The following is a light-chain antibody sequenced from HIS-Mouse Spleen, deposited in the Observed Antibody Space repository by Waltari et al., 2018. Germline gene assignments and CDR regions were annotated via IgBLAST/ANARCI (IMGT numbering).Light chain of an antibody. Sequence: QSALTQPPSASGSPGQSVTISCTGTSSDVGGYNYVPCYQQHPGKAPKLMIYEVSKRPSGVPDRFSGSKSGNTASLTVSGLQAEDEADYYCSSYAGSNNLGVFGTGTKVTVL. J-gene: IGLJ1*01. CDR1: SSDVGGYNY. V-gene: IGLV2-8*01. CDR2: EVS. CDR3: SSYAGSNNLGV.